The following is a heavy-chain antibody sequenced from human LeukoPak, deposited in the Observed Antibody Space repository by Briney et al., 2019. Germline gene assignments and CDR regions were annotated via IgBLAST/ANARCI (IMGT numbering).Heavy chain of an antibody. CDR1: GGSFSGYY. J-gene: IGHJ3*02. V-gene: IGHV4-34*01. D-gene: IGHD3-3*01. Sequence: SETLSLTCAVYGGSFSGYYWSWIRQPPGKGLEWIGEINHSGSTNYNPSLKSRVTISVDTSKNQFSLKLSSVTAADTAVYYCARELADFWSGTSDLGVLDIWGQGTMVTVSS. CDR3: ARELADFWSGTSDLGVLDI. CDR2: INHSGST.